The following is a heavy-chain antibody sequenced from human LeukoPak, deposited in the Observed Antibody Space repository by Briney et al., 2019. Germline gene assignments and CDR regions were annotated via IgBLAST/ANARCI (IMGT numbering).Heavy chain of an antibody. CDR2: ISYDGSNK. Sequence: GGSLRLSCAASGFTFSNYAMHWVRETPGKGLEWVAVISYDGSNKYYADSVKGRFTISRDNSKNTLYLQMNSLRAEDTAVYYCAKTRGYSSSFLDYYYYMDVWGKGTTVTISS. D-gene: IGHD6-13*01. CDR3: AKTRGYSSSFLDYYYYMDV. J-gene: IGHJ6*03. V-gene: IGHV3-30-3*02. CDR1: GFTFSNYA.